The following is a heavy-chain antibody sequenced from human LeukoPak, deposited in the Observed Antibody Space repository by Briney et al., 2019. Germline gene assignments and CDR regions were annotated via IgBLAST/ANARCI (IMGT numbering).Heavy chain of an antibody. J-gene: IGHJ4*02. V-gene: IGHV3-21*04. CDR1: GFTFHSHS. D-gene: IGHD3-3*01. Sequence: GGSLRLSCAASGFTFHSHSMNWVRQAPGKGLEWVSSISMTSSYIYYADSVKGRFTISRDNSKNTLYLQMNSLRAEDTAVYYCAKSGEFGFWSGKKYFFDYWGQGTLVTVSS. CDR3: AKSGEFGFWSGKKYFFDY. CDR2: ISMTSSYI.